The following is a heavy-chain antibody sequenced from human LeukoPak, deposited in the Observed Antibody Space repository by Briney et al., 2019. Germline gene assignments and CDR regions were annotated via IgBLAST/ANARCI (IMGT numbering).Heavy chain of an antibody. V-gene: IGHV3-30*02. D-gene: IGHD2-15*01. CDR1: GFTFSNYG. J-gene: IGHJ4*02. CDR3: AREEGLCSGGSCYSEGTSFDY. CDR2: IRYDEINT. Sequence: PGGSLRLSCAASGFTFSNYGMHWVRQAPGKGLEWVAFIRYDEINTYYADSVKGRFTVSRDSSKNTLYLQMNSLRAEDTAVYYCAREEGLCSGGSCYSEGTSFDYWGQGTLVTVSS.